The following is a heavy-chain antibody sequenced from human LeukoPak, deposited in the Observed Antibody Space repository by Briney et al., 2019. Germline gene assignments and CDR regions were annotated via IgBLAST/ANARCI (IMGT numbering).Heavy chain of an antibody. Sequence: SSETLSLTCSVSGDSISSRSYYWGWIRQPPGKGLEWIGTIYYSGSTYYNPSLKSRVTMSVDTSKNQFSLKLSSVTATDTAVYYCARHSNGGCTSTRCHIDYWGQETLVTVSS. CDR2: IYYSGST. J-gene: IGHJ4*02. V-gene: IGHV4-39*01. CDR1: GDSISSRSYY. D-gene: IGHD2-2*01. CDR3: ARHSNGGCTSTRCHIDY.